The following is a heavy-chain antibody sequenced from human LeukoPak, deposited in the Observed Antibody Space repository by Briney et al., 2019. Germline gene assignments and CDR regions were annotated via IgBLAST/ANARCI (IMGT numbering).Heavy chain of an antibody. V-gene: IGHV4-59*01. CDR3: ARSGTRTNGFDY. D-gene: IGHD2-8*01. J-gene: IGHJ4*02. CDR1: GGSISTYY. CDR2: IYYSGST. Sequence: SETLSLTCTVSGGSISTYYWSWIRQPPGKGLEWIGYIYYSGSTNYSPSLQSRVTISVDTSRNQFSLRLSSVTAADTAMYYCARSGTRTNGFDYWGQGTLVTVSS.